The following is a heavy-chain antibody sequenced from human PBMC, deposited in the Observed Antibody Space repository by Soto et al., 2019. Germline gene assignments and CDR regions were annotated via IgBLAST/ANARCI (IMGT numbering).Heavy chain of an antibody. CDR2: VSWDSDSI. J-gene: IGHJ3*02. Sequence: EVQLVESGGDSVKPGRSLRLSCVVSGFTFENYAMHWVRQTPGKGLERVSGVSWDSDSIGYADSVKGRFTISRDNAKNSLYLQMSSLRAEDTALYYCAKHVLDSSGYAGNAFDIWGQGTMVTVSS. D-gene: IGHD3-22*01. V-gene: IGHV3-9*01. CDR3: AKHVLDSSGYAGNAFDI. CDR1: GFTFENYA.